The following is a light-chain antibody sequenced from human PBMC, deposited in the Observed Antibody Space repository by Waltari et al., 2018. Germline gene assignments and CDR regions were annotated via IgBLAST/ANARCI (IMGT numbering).Light chain of an antibody. J-gene: IGKJ4*01. V-gene: IGKV3-15*01. CDR2: GAS. CDR3: QQYNNWPPMVT. Sequence: EIVMTHSPATLPVSPGERATLSCRASQSVSSNLAWYQQKPGQAPRLLIYGASTRATGIPARFSGSGSGTEFTLTISSLQSEDFAVYYCQQYNNWPPMVTFGGGTKVEIK. CDR1: QSVSSN.